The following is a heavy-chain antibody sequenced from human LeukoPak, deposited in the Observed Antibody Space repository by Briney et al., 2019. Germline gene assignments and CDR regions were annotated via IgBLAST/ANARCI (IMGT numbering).Heavy chain of an antibody. CDR3: ASGKTY. Sequence: PGGSLRLSCAASGFTVSSNYMTWVRQAPGKGLEWVSVIYSGGSTYYADSVKGRFTSSRDNSKNTLYLQMTSLRADDTAVYYCASGKTYWGQGTLVTVSS. J-gene: IGHJ4*02. CDR1: GFTVSSNY. D-gene: IGHD1/OR15-1a*01. CDR2: IYSGGST. V-gene: IGHV3-66*01.